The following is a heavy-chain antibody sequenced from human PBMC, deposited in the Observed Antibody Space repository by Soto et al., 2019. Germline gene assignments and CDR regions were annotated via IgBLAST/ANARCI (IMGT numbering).Heavy chain of an antibody. J-gene: IGHJ6*03. CDR1: GFTFSSYW. V-gene: IGHV3-7*01. Sequence: GGSLRLSCAASGFTFSSYWMSWVRQAPGKGLEWVANIKQDGSEKYYVDSVKGRFTISRDNAKNSLYLQMNSLRAEDTAVYYCARVSRLYSGYANYMDVWGKGTTVTVSS. CDR3: ARVSRLYSGYANYMDV. CDR2: IKQDGSEK. D-gene: IGHD5-12*01.